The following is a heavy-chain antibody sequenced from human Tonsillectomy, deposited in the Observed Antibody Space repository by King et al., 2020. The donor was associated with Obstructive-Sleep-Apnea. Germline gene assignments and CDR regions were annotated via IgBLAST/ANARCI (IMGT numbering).Heavy chain of an antibody. CDR3: AIWLSGHFDY. V-gene: IGHV1-2*02. CDR1: GYAFTEYH. Sequence: QLVQSGAEVKKPGASVKVSCKASGYAFTEYHIHWVRQAPGQGLEWMGWINPNSGGTNSAENSQGRVTMARDTSISTAYMELSRLRSDDTAVYYCAIWLSGHFDYWGQGTLVTVSS. CDR2: INPNSGGT. D-gene: IGHD5-18*01. J-gene: IGHJ4*02.